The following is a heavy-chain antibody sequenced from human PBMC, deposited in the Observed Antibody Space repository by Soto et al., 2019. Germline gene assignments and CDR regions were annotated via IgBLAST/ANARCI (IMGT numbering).Heavy chain of an antibody. Sequence: QLQLQESGPGLVKPSETLSLTCTVSGGSISSSSYYWGWIRQPPGKGLEWIGSIYYSGSTYYNPSLKSRVTISVDTSKNQFSLKLSSVTAADTAVYYCAGGVSDIVVVVAAFDNWFDPWGQGTLVTVSS. CDR2: IYYSGST. J-gene: IGHJ5*02. D-gene: IGHD2-15*01. CDR3: AGGVSDIVVVVAAFDNWFDP. CDR1: GGSISSSSYY. V-gene: IGHV4-39*01.